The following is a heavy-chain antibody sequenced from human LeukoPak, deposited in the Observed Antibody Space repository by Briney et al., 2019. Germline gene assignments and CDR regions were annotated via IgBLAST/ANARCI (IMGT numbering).Heavy chain of an antibody. J-gene: IGHJ4*02. D-gene: IGHD5-18*01. CDR3: AKGYNYAYEY. CDR2: IYSGGST. Sequence: PGGSLRLSCAASGFTLSSSYMSWVRQAPGKGLEWVSLIYSGGSTYYAASVKGRFTISRDNSKNTLYLQMNSLRPEDTAVYYCAKGYNYAYEYWGQGTLVTVSS. CDR1: GFTLSSSY. V-gene: IGHV3-53*01.